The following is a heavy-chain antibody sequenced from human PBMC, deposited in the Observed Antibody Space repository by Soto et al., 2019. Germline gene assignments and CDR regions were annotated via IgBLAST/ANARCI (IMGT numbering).Heavy chain of an antibody. CDR2: MNPNSGNT. Sequence: GASVKVSCKASGYTFTSYDINWVRQATGQGLEWMGWMNPNSGNTGYAQKFQGRVTMTRNTSISTAYMELSSLRSEDTAVYYCARVYCTNGVCSFDYWGQGTLVTSPQ. V-gene: IGHV1-8*01. J-gene: IGHJ4*02. D-gene: IGHD2-8*01. CDR3: ARVYCTNGVCSFDY. CDR1: GYTFTSYD.